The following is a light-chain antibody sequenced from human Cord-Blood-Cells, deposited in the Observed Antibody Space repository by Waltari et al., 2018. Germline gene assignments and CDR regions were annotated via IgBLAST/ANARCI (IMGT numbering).Light chain of an antibody. Sequence: QSALTQPASVSGSPGQSITISCTGTSSDVGGYNYVSWYQQHPGKAPKLMIHDVSKRPSGVSNRFSGSKSGNTASLTISGLQAEDEADYYCSSYTSSSTFGGGTKLTV. CDR3: SSYTSSST. CDR2: DVS. J-gene: IGLJ3*02. V-gene: IGLV2-14*01. CDR1: SSDVGGYNY.